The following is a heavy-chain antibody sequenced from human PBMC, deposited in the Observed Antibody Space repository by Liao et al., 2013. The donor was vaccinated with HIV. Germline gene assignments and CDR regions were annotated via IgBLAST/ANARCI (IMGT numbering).Heavy chain of an antibody. Sequence: QVQLQQWGAGLLKASETLSLTCAVYDGSFSGYYWSWIRQFPGEGLEWIGEINDIGSTNYNSSLKSRVTISVDTSKNQFSLKLSSVTAADTAVYYCTRGGRFRLGLVDSWGQGTLVTVSS. J-gene: IGHJ4*02. D-gene: IGHD7-27*01. CDR3: TRGGRFRLGLVDS. V-gene: IGHV4-34*02. CDR1: DGSFSGYY. CDR2: INDIGST.